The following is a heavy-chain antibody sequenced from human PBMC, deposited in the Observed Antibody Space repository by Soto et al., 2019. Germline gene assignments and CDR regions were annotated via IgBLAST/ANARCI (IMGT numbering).Heavy chain of an antibody. V-gene: IGHV4-31*03. CDR1: GGSISSGGYY. D-gene: IGHD6-13*01. CDR2: IYYSGST. CDR3: AASSSWAHNWFDP. Sequence: QVQLQESGPGLVKPSQTLSLTCTVSGGSISSGGYYWSWIRQHPGQGLEWIGYIYYSGSTYYNQSRKSRVTISVDTSKNQFSLKLSSVTAADTAVYYCAASSSWAHNWFDPWGQGTLVTVSS. J-gene: IGHJ5*02.